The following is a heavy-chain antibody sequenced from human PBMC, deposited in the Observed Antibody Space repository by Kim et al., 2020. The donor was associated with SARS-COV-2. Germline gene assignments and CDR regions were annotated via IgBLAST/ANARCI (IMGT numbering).Heavy chain of an antibody. CDR1: GGSISSSSYY. CDR2: IYYSGST. D-gene: IGHD6-19*01. CDR3: ARGSFGKQWLVRGGDY. Sequence: SETLSLTCTVSGGSISSSSYYWGWIRQPPGKGLEWIGSIYYSGSTYYNPSLKSRVTISVDTSKNQFSLKLSSVTAADTAVYYCARGSFGKQWLVRGGDYWGQGTLVTVSS. V-gene: IGHV4-39*07. J-gene: IGHJ4*02.